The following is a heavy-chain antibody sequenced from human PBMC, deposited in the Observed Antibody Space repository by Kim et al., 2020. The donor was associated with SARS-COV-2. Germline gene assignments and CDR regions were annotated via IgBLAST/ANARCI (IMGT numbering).Heavy chain of an antibody. CDR1: GFTFSSYE. J-gene: IGHJ5*02. V-gene: IGHV3-48*03. CDR3: ARDNRAVWRFGVHWFYP. CDR2: ISSSGSTI. D-gene: IGHD3-10*01. Sequence: GGSLRLSCAASGFTFSSYEMNWVRQAPGKGLEWVSYISSSGSTIYYADSVKGRFTISRDNAKNSLYLQMNSLRAEDTAVYYCARDNRAVWRFGVHWFYPWGQGTLVTGSS.